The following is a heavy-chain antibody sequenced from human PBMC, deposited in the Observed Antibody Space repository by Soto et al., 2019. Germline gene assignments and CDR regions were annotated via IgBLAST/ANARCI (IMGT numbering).Heavy chain of an antibody. Sequence: GGSLRLSCAASGFTFSSYGMHWVRQAPGKGLEWVAVISYDGSNKYYADSVKGRFTISRDNSKNTLYLQMNSLRAEDTAVYYCANGRYCSGGSCRSYYYYGMDVWGQGTTVTVSS. V-gene: IGHV3-30*18. CDR3: ANGRYCSGGSCRSYYYYGMDV. CDR1: GFTFSSYG. CDR2: ISYDGSNK. J-gene: IGHJ6*02. D-gene: IGHD2-15*01.